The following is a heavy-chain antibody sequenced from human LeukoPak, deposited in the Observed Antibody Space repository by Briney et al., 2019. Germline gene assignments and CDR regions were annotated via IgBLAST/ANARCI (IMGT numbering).Heavy chain of an antibody. CDR1: SGSTSSYY. V-gene: IGHV4-59*08. D-gene: IGHD6-19*01. CDR3: ARHHIAVADFDY. Sequence: PSETLSLTCTVSSGSTSSYYWGWIRPPPGKGLEWIGYIYYSGRTNYNTSLKSRVTITGDTSKNQFSLKVSPVTAADTAVYYCARHHIAVADFDYWGQGTLVTVSS. CDR2: IYYSGRT. J-gene: IGHJ4*02.